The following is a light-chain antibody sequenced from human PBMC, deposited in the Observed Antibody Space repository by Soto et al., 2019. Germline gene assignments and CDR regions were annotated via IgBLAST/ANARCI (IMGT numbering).Light chain of an antibody. Sequence: QSVLTQPPSASGSPGQSVSISCTGTSSDVGGYDYVSWYQQHPGKAPKLVIYGVNKRPSGVPDRFSGSKSGNTASLTVSGLQAEDEADYYCTSYAGSNTHVFGPGTKVTVL. J-gene: IGLJ1*01. CDR1: SSDVGGYDY. CDR3: TSYAGSNTHV. CDR2: GVN. V-gene: IGLV2-8*01.